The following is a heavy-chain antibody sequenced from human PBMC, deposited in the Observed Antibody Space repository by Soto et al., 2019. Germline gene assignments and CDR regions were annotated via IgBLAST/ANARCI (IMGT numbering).Heavy chain of an antibody. J-gene: IGHJ4*02. CDR3: ARFYYDSSGYYYFDY. CDR1: GVSISSGGYY. V-gene: IGHV4-61*08. CDR2: IYYTGST. D-gene: IGHD3-22*01. Sequence: SETLSLTCTVSGVSISSGGYYLSWIRQHPGKGLEWIGYIYYTGSTNYNPSLKSRLTISIDTSKNQFSLKLSSVNAADTAVYYCARFYYDSSGYYYFDYWGQGTLVTVSS.